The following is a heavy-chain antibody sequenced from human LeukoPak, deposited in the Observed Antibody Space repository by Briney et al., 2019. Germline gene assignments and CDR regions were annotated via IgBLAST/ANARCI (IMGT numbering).Heavy chain of an antibody. CDR3: ASSVVVTARTGMDV. Sequence: GGSLRLSCAASGFTFSSYWMHWVRQAPGKGLVWVSRINSDGSSTSYADSVKGRFTISRDNAKNTLYLQMNSLRAEDTAVYYCASSVVVTARTGMDVWGQGTTVTVSS. D-gene: IGHD2-21*02. V-gene: IGHV3-74*01. J-gene: IGHJ6*02. CDR2: INSDGSST. CDR1: GFTFSSYW.